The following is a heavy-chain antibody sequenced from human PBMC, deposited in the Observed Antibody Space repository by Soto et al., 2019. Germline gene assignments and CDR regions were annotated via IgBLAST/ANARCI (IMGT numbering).Heavy chain of an antibody. CDR1: GYTFTSYG. CDR3: AIVHYHTLPQFTDY. J-gene: IGHJ4*02. Sequence: QVQLVQSGAEVKKPGASVKVSCKASGYTFTSYGISWVRQAPGQGLEWMGWISAFNGYTNYAQNLQGRVTMTADTSTSTGYMELRSLRSDDTGVYYCAIVHYHTLPQFTDYWGQGPLVTVSS. D-gene: IGHD3-3*01. CDR2: ISAFNGYT. V-gene: IGHV1-18*01.